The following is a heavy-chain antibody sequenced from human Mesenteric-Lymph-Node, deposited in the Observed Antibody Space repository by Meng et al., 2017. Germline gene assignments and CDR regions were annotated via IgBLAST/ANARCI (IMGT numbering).Heavy chain of an antibody. CDR1: GFTFSSYW. D-gene: IGHD3-22*01. CDR2: IKQDGSEK. J-gene: IGHJ3*02. CDR3: ARTYYYDSSGYSAAFDI. V-gene: IGHV3-7*01. Sequence: GESLKISCAASGFTFSSYWMSWVRQAPGKGLEWVANIKQDGSEKYHVDSVKGRFTISRDNAKNSLYLQMNSLRAEDTAVYYCARTYYYDSSGYSAAFDIWGQGTMVTVSS.